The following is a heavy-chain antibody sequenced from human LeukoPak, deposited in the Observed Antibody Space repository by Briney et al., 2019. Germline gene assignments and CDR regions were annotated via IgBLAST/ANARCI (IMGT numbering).Heavy chain of an antibody. Sequence: ASVKVSCKASGYTFSSYCISWVRQAPGQGLECMAWISGYNGNTNYAQKLQGRVTMTTDTSTSTAYMELRSLRSDDTAVYYCARYYDSSGYDHDYWGQGTLVTVSS. J-gene: IGHJ4*02. CDR2: ISGYNGNT. D-gene: IGHD3-22*01. CDR3: ARYYDSSGYDHDY. CDR1: GYTFSSYC. V-gene: IGHV1-18*01.